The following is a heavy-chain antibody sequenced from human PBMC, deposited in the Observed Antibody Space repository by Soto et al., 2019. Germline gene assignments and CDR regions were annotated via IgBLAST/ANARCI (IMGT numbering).Heavy chain of an antibody. J-gene: IGHJ4*02. CDR2: IWYDGSNK. CDR1: GFTFSSCG. Sequence: GGSLRLSCAASGFTFSSCGMHWVRQAPGKGLEWVAVIWYDGSNKYYADSVKGRFTISRDNSKNTLYLQMNSLRAKDTAVYYCASGEGITTLDYWGQGTLVTVSS. CDR3: ASGEGITTLDY. D-gene: IGHD3-16*01. V-gene: IGHV3-33*01.